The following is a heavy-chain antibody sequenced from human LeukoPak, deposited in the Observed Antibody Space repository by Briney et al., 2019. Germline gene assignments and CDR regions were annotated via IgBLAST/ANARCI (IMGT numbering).Heavy chain of an antibody. CDR1: GYTFTSYG. V-gene: IGHV1-18*01. CDR2: ISAYNGNT. CDR3: ARFHYDFWSGYYADYGMDV. D-gene: IGHD3-3*01. J-gene: IGHJ6*02. Sequence: ASVKVSCKASGYTFTSYGISWARQAPGQGLEWMGWISAYNGNTNYAQKLQGRVTMTTDTSTSTAYMELRSLRSDDTAVYYCARFHYDFWSGYYADYGMDVWGQGTTVTVSS.